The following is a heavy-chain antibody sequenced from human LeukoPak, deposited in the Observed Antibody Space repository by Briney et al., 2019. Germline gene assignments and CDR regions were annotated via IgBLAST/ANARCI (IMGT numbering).Heavy chain of an antibody. J-gene: IGHJ4*02. CDR3: ARGVWGPEY. Sequence: PGGSLRLSCAASGFTFSSYWMSWVRQAPGKGLEWVANIKQDGGDKYYVDSVRGRFTISKDNAKNSLYLQMNSLRAEDTAVYYCARGVWGPEYWGQGTLVTVSS. V-gene: IGHV3-7*01. CDR2: IKQDGGDK. CDR1: GFTFSSYW. D-gene: IGHD1-14*01.